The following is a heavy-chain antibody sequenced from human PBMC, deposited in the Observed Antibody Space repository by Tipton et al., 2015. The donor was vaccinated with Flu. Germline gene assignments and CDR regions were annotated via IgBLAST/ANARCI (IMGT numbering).Heavy chain of an antibody. CDR2: IYYSGST. V-gene: IGHV4-31*03. CDR3: ARGLTYCGGDCCEYWYFDL. D-gene: IGHD2-21*02. CDR1: GGSISSGGYY. Sequence: TLSLTCTVSGGSISSGGYYWSWIRQHPGKGLEWIGYIYYSGSTYYNPSLKSRVTISVDTSKNQFSLKLSSVTAADTAVYYCARGLTYCGGDCCEYWYFDLWGRGTLVTVSS. J-gene: IGHJ2*01.